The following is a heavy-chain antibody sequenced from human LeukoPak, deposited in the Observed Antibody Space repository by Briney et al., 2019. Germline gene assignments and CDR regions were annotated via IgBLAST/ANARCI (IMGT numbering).Heavy chain of an antibody. J-gene: IGHJ5*02. V-gene: IGHV3-30*02. Sequence: GGSLRLSCAASGFTFSSYGMHWVRQAPGKGLEWVAFIRYDGSNKYYADSVKGPFTISRDNSKNTLYLQMNSLRAEDTAVYYCAKETKGYCSSTSCYRLSGFDPWGQGTLVTVSS. CDR2: IRYDGSNK. CDR1: GFTFSSYG. D-gene: IGHD2-2*01. CDR3: AKETKGYCSSTSCYRLSGFDP.